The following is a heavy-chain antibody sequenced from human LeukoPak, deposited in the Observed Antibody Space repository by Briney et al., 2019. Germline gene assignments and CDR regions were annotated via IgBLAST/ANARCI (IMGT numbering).Heavy chain of an antibody. CDR1: GYTFTSYY. V-gene: IGHV1-2*06. D-gene: IGHD2-15*01. CDR3: TYCSGGSCYWDDAFDI. CDR2: INPNSGGT. Sequence: ASVKVSCKASGYTFTSYYMHWVRQAPGQGLEWMGRINPNSGGTNYAQKFQGRVTMTRDTSISTAYMELSRLRSDDTAVYYCTYCSGGSCYWDDAFDIWGQGTMVTVSS. J-gene: IGHJ3*02.